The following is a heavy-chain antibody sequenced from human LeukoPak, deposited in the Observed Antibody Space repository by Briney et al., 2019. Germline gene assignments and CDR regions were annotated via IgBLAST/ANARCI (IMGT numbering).Heavy chain of an antibody. Sequence: PSETLSLTCAVYGGSFSGYYWSWIRQPPGKGLEWIGEINHSGSTNYNPSLKSRVTISVDTSKNQFSLKLNSVTAADTAVYYCARGGWGKRFDIWGQGTMVTVSS. CDR1: GGSFSGYY. CDR2: INHSGST. D-gene: IGHD1-26*01. CDR3: ARGGWGKRFDI. J-gene: IGHJ3*02. V-gene: IGHV4-34*01.